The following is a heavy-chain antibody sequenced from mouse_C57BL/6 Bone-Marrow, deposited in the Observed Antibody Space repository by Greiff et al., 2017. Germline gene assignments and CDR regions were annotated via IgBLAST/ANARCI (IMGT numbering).Heavy chain of an antibody. CDR2: INPGSGGT. V-gene: IGHV1-54*01. D-gene: IGHD1-1*02. Sequence: QVQLQQSGAELVRPGTSVQVSCKASGYAFTNYLIEWVKQRPGQGLEWIGVINPGSGGTNYNEKFKGKATLTADKSSSTAYMQLSSLTSEDSAVYFCARWWVYFDYWGQGTTLTVSS. CDR1: GYAFTNYL. CDR3: ARWWVYFDY. J-gene: IGHJ2*01.